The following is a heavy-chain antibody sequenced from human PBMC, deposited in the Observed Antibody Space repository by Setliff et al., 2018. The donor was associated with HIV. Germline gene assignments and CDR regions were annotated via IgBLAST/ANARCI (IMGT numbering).Heavy chain of an antibody. D-gene: IGHD2-15*01. CDR1: GYTFTSYY. J-gene: IGHJ5*01. CDR3: ARVRYCSGGSCYGGEYWFDP. Sequence: ASVKVSCKASGYTFTSYYIHWVRQAPGQGLEWMGVIHPSGGSTSYAQSFQDRVTMTRDTATSTVYMELSSLRSEDTAVYYCARVRYCSGGSCYGGEYWFDPWGQGTLVTVSS. CDR2: IHPSGGST. V-gene: IGHV1-46*01.